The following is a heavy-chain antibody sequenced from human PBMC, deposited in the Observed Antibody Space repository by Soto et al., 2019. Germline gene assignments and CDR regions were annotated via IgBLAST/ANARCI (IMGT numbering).Heavy chain of an antibody. CDR1: GFSLSSTRMA. J-gene: IGHJ4*02. CDR3: AHIVVAGLGYYFDY. V-gene: IGHV2-5*02. D-gene: IGHD6-19*01. CDR2: IYWDDDK. Sequence: QITLKESGPTLVKPTQTLTLTCTFSGFSLSSTRMAVGWIRQPPVKALEWLALIYWDDDKRYSPFLKSRRTITKDTSKHQVVLTMSNMDPVDTARYYCAHIVVAGLGYYFDYWGKGTLVTVSS.